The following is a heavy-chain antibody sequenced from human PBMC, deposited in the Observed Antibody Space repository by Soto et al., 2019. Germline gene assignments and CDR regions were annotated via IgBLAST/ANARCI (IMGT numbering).Heavy chain of an antibody. CDR2: ISSSSSYI. D-gene: IGHD2-15*01. J-gene: IGHJ3*02. CDR3: ARDMVVAALANDAFDI. Sequence: GGSLRLSCAASGFTFSSYSMNWVRQAPGKGLEWVSSISSSSSYIYYADSVKGRFTISRDNAENSLYLQMNSLRAEDTAVYYCARDMVVAALANDAFDIWGQGTMVTVSS. V-gene: IGHV3-21*01. CDR1: GFTFSSYS.